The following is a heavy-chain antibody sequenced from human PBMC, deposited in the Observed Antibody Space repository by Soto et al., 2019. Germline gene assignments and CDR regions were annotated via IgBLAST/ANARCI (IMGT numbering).Heavy chain of an antibody. V-gene: IGHV4-30-4*01. Sequence: SETLSLTCSVSGDSISNLDYFWAWIRQPPGQALEYIGYIYKSATTYYNPSFESRVAISVDTPKSQFSLNVTSVTAADTAVYFCARGRYCLTGRCFPNWFDSWGQGALVTVSS. CDR2: IYKSATT. J-gene: IGHJ5*01. CDR1: GDSISNLDYF. D-gene: IGHD2-15*01. CDR3: ARGRYCLTGRCFPNWFDS.